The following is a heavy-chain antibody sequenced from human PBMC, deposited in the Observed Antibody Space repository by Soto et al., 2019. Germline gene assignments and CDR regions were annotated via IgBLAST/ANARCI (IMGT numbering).Heavy chain of an antibody. CDR2: IYHSGST. Sequence: QVQLQESGPGLVKPSGTLSLTCAVSGGSISSSNWWSWVRQPPGKGLEWIGEIYHSGSTNYNPALKSRVTISVDKSKNQFSLKLSSVTAADTAVYYCARARIVGATDYYYGMDVWGQGTTVTVSS. D-gene: IGHD1-26*01. J-gene: IGHJ6*02. V-gene: IGHV4-4*02. CDR1: GGSISSSNW. CDR3: ARARIVGATDYYYGMDV.